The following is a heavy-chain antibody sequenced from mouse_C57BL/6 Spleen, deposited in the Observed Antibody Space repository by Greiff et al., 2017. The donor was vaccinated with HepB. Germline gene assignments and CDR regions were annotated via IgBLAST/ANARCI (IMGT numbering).Heavy chain of an antibody. Sequence: QVQLKESGPGILQSSQTLSLTCSFSGFSLSTSGMGVSWIRQPSGKGLEWLAHIYWDDDKRYNPSLKSRLTISKDTSRNQVFLKITSVDTADTATYYCARSYGNHPYYYAMDYWGQGTSVTVSS. CDR1: GFSLSTSGMG. D-gene: IGHD2-1*01. CDR2: IYWDDDK. CDR3: ARSYGNHPYYYAMDY. J-gene: IGHJ4*01. V-gene: IGHV8-12*01.